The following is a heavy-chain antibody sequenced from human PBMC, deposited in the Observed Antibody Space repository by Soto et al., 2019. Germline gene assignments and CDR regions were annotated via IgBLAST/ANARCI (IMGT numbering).Heavy chain of an antibody. CDR2: ISYNGVHT. CDR3: AKDRFSSGYDAFDV. Sequence: GALRLSCAVSGFTFSSSDMSWVRQAPGKGLEWAAGISYNGVHTYTYYTDSVKGRFTISRDTSKNTLYLQMNSLRAEDTAVYYCAKDRFSSGYDAFDVWGQGTMVTVSS. CDR1: GFTFSSSD. J-gene: IGHJ3*01. D-gene: IGHD6-19*01. V-gene: IGHV3-23*01.